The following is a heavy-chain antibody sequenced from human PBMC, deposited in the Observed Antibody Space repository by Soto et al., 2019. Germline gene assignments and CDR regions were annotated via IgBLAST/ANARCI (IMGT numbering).Heavy chain of an antibody. CDR3: ARDLGAGVAATLYYYYGMDV. CDR1: GFTFSSYA. CDR2: ISYDGSNK. J-gene: IGHJ6*02. Sequence: GGSLRLSCAASGFTFSSYAMHWVRQAPGKGLEWVAVISYDGSNKYYADSVKGRFTISRDNSKNTLYLQMNSLRAEDTAVYYCARDLGAGVAATLYYYYGMDVWGQGTTVTVSS. V-gene: IGHV3-30-3*01. D-gene: IGHD2-15*01.